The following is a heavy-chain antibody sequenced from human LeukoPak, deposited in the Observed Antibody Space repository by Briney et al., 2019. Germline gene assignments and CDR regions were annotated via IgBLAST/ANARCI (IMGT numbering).Heavy chain of an antibody. CDR2: IYYSGST. V-gene: IGHV4-39*01. D-gene: IGHD5-18*01. J-gene: IGHJ5*02. CDR3: ARHVDTAMVFIDWFDP. CDR1: GGSFSGYY. Sequence: PSETLSLTCAVYGGSFSGYYWGWIRQPPGKGLEWIGSIYYSGSTYYNPSLKSRVTISVDTSKNQFSLKLSSVTAADTAVYYCARHVDTAMVFIDWFDPWGQGTLVTVSS.